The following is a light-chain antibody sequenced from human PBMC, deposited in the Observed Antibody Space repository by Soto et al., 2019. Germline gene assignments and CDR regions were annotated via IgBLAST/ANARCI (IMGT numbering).Light chain of an antibody. J-gene: IGLJ3*02. Sequence: QSALTQPASVSGSPGQSITISCTGTSGDVGYYNYVSWYQHHPGKVPKLMIYEVSNRPSGVSNRFSGSKSGNTASLTISGLQAEDEADYYCSSYTTSSTQVFGGGTKLTVL. CDR2: EVS. CDR3: SSYTTSSTQV. V-gene: IGLV2-14*01. CDR1: SGDVGYYNY.